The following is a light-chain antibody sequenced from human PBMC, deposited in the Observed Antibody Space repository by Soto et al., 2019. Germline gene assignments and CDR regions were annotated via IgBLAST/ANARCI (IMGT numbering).Light chain of an antibody. J-gene: IGKJ1*01. CDR3: QHYNDYSWT. Sequence: DIHMTQSPSTLSASVGDRVTITFRASQSISSWLAWYQQKPGKAPNLLIYKTSSLETGVPSRFSGSGSGTEFTLTISSLQPDDFATYYCQHYNDYSWTFGQGTKVEVK. CDR1: QSISSW. V-gene: IGKV1-5*03. CDR2: KTS.